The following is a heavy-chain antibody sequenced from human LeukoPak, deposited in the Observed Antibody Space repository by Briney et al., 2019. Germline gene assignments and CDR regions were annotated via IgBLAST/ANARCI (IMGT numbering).Heavy chain of an antibody. V-gene: IGHV3-21*01. CDR3: AREGIVATLDY. CDR1: GVTFSRYS. D-gene: IGHD5-12*01. CDR2: IRSSGDYK. J-gene: IGHJ4*02. Sequence: GGSLRLSCAASGVTFSRYSMNWLRQAPGKGLEWVSSIRSSGDYKYYADSVKGRFIIYRDNAKNSLYLQMNSLRAEDTAVYYCAREGIVATLDYWGQGTLVTVSS.